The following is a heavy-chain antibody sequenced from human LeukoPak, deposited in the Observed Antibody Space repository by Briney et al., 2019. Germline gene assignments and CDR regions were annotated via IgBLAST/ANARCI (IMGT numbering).Heavy chain of an antibody. V-gene: IGHV3-23*01. CDR1: GFTFSSHA. D-gene: IGHD4-17*01. CDR3: ANDPGTMTTYFGYYFDY. Sequence: GGSLRLSCAASGFTFSSHAMNWVRQAPGKGLQWVSAISVTGGNTYYADSVEGRFTISRDNSKYTVYLQMNSLRAEDTAVYYCANDPGTMTTYFGYYFDYSGQGTLVTVSA. J-gene: IGHJ4*02. CDR2: ISVTGGNT.